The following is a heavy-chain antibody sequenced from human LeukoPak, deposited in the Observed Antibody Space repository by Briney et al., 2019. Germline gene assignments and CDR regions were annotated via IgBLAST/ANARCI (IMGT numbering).Heavy chain of an antibody. CDR1: GFTFPDYS. Sequence: GGSLRLSCAAPGFTFPDYSIHWVRQAPGKGLEWVSLISGDGGSTFYADSVKGRFTISRDNSKNSLYLQMNSLRSDDTALYYCARESESSGWYDYWGQGTLVTVSS. CDR2: ISGDGGST. V-gene: IGHV3-43*02. J-gene: IGHJ4*02. CDR3: ARESESSGWYDY. D-gene: IGHD6-19*01.